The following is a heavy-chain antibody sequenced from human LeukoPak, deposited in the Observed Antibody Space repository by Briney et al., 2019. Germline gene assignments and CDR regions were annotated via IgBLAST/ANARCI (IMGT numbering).Heavy chain of an antibody. CDR1: GFTFSSYG. V-gene: IGHV3-30*18. J-gene: IGHJ4*02. CDR3: AKNLRGYSGYDPFDY. CDR2: ISYDGSNK. Sequence: GRSLRLSCAASGFTFSSYGMHWVRQAPGKGLEWVAVISYDGSNKYYADSVKGRFTISRDNSKNTLYLQMNSLRAEDTAVYYCAKNLRGYSGYDPFDYWGQGTLVTVSS. D-gene: IGHD5-12*01.